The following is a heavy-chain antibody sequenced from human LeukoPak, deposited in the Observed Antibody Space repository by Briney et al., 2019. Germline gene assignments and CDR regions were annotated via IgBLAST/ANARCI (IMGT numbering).Heavy chain of an antibody. CDR1: GGSISSYY. J-gene: IGHJ5*02. V-gene: IGHV4-59*01. CDR3: ARVSPGLLIGEVVVVAGQDSWFDP. Sequence: PSETLSLTCTVSGGSISSYYWSWIRQPPGKGLEWIGYIYYSGYTNYNPSLKSRVTISVDTSKNQFSLKLSSVTAADTAVYYCARVSPGLLIGEVVVVAGQDSWFDPWGQGTLVTVSS. D-gene: IGHD2-15*01. CDR2: IYYSGYT.